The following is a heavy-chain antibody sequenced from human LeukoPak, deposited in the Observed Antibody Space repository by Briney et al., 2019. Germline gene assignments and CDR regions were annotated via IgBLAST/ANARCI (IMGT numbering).Heavy chain of an antibody. D-gene: IGHD1-1*01. V-gene: IGHV4-39*07. J-gene: IGHJ4*02. CDR1: SGSISSSSYY. CDR3: ARDRGTWNDDGFDY. Sequence: SETLSLTCTVSSGSISSSSYYWGWLRQPPGKGLEWIGSIYYSGSTYYNPSLKSRVTISVDTSKNQFSLKLSSVTAADTAVYYCARDRGTWNDDGFDYWGQGTLVTVSS. CDR2: IYYSGST.